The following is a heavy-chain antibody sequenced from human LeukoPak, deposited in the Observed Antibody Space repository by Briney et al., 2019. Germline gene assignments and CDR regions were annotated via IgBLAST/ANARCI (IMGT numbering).Heavy chain of an antibody. CDR2: IYTSGST. Sequence: SETLSLTCTVSGGSISSHYWSWIRQPAGKGLEWIGRIYTSGSTNYNPSLKSRVTMSVDTSKNQFSLKLTSVTAADTAVYYYARGPYVSGWNDAFDIWGQGTMVTVSS. D-gene: IGHD6-19*01. J-gene: IGHJ3*02. CDR1: GGSISSHY. CDR3: ARGPYVSGWNDAFDI. V-gene: IGHV4-4*07.